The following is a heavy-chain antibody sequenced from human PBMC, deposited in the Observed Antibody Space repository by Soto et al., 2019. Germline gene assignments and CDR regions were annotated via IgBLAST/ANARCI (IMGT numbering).Heavy chain of an antibody. D-gene: IGHD2-2*01. V-gene: IGHV1-69*13. CDR2: IIPIFGTA. CDR3: ARGPAHCSSTSCYPDSFDY. CDR1: GGTFSSYA. J-gene: IGHJ4*02. Sequence: VASVKVSCKASGGTFSSYAISWVRQAPGQGLEWMGGIIPIFGTANYAQKFQGRVTITADESTSTAYMELSSLRSEDTAVYYCARGPAHCSSTSCYPDSFDYWGQGTLVTVSS.